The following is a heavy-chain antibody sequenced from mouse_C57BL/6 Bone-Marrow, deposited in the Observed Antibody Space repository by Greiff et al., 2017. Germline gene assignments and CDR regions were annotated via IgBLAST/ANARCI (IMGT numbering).Heavy chain of an antibody. CDR1: GYTFTSYW. V-gene: IGHV1-69*01. J-gene: IGHJ2*01. CDR3: ARSGDPDY. CDR2: IDASDSYT. D-gene: IGHD3-2*02. Sequence: QVQLQQPGAELVMPGASVKLSCKASGYTFTSYWMHWVKQRPGQGLEWLGEIDASDSYTNYNQKVKCKSRLTVDKSSSTAYMQMSSLTSEDSAVYYCARSGDPDYWGQGTTLTVSS.